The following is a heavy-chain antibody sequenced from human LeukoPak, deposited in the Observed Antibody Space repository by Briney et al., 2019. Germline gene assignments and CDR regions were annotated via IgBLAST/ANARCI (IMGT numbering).Heavy chain of an antibody. J-gene: IGHJ2*01. D-gene: IGHD3-10*01. CDR2: LYSGSTT. CDR3: ARVGDHYHWYLDL. CDR1: GFSVSTNY. V-gene: IGHV3-53*01. Sequence: GGSLRLSCAASGFSVSTNYMNWVRQAPGKGLEWVSILYSGSTTYYTDSVKGRFTISRDNSRNTLYLHMTNLRAEDTAVYYCARVGDHYHWYLDLWGRGSLLTVSP.